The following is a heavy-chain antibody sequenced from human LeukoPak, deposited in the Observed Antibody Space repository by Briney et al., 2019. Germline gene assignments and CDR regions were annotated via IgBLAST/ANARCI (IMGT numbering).Heavy chain of an antibody. CDR1: GGSFSGYY. D-gene: IGHD4-17*01. CDR3: ARATTVTDL. V-gene: IGHV4-34*01. CDR2: INHSGST. Sequence: PSETLSLTCAVYGGSFSGYYWSWIRQPPGKGLEWIGEINHSGSTNYNPSLKSRVTISVDASKNQFSLKLSSVTTADTAVYYCARATTVTDLWGQGTLVTVSS. J-gene: IGHJ4*02.